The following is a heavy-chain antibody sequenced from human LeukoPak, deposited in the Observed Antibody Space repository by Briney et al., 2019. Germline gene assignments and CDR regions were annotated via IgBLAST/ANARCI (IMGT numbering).Heavy chain of an antibody. CDR1: GFTVSSKY. D-gene: IGHD1-26*01. CDR3: ARGRERYTFDY. J-gene: IGHJ4*02. Sequence: GGSLRLSCAASGFTVSSKYMSWVRQAPGKGLEWVSTLYSNGNTFYADSVKGRFTISRDNSKNTLSLQMNSLRAEDTAVYYCARGRERYTFDYWGQGTLVTVSS. CDR2: LYSNGNT. V-gene: IGHV3-53*01.